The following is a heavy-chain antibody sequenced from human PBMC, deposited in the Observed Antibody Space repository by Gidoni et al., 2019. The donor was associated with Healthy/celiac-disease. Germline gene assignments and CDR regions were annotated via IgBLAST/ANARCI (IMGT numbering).Heavy chain of an antibody. V-gene: IGHV1-69*19. CDR1: GGTFSSYA. CDR2: IIPIFGTA. CDR3: ARGGTRGELEYYYYGMDV. J-gene: IGHJ6*02. Sequence: QVQLVQSGAEVKKPGSSVKVSCKASGGTFSSYAISWVRQAPGQGLEWMGGIIPIFGTANEAQKFQGRVTITADEATSTAYMELSSLRSEDTAVYYCARGGTRGELEYYYYGMDVWGQGTTVTVSS. D-gene: IGHD3-16*01.